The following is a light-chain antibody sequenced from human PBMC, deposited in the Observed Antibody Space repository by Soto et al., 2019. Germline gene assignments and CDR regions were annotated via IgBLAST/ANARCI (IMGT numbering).Light chain of an antibody. V-gene: IGKV3-15*01. CDR3: HQYGDWPPWT. Sequence: EIVMTQSPATLSVSPGERATLSCRASQSVRSNLAWYQQKPGQAPRLLIYGASTRATGIPARFSGSGSGTEFTLTISSLQSEDFAVYYCHQYGDWPPWTFGQGTKVEIK. CDR1: QSVRSN. J-gene: IGKJ1*01. CDR2: GAS.